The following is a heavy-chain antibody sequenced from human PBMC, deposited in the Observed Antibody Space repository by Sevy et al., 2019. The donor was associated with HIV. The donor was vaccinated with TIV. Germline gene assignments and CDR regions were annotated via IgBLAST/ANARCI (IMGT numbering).Heavy chain of an antibody. CDR3: TTRYDRNPYCFDY. J-gene: IGHJ4*02. V-gene: IGHV3-15*01. D-gene: IGHD3-22*01. CDR2: IKSKTNGGTT. Sequence: GGSLRLSCAASGFTFSNAWMSWVRQAPGKGLEWVGRIKSKTNGGTTDYAAPVKGRFTISSDDSKNTLYLQMNSLKTEDTAVYYCTTRYDRNPYCFDYWGQGTLVTVSS. CDR1: GFTFSNAW.